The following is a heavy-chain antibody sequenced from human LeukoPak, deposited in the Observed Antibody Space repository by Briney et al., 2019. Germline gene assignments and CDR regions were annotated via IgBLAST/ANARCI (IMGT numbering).Heavy chain of an antibody. CDR1: RFTFGDYA. CDR3: ARGPRWLQYGGELDY. CDR2: IRSKAYGGTT. Sequence: SGGSLRLSCTVSRFTFGDYALNWVRQAPERGMGWVGFIRSKAYGGTTEYAASVKGRFTISRDNSKNTLYLQMGSLRAEDMAVYYCARGPRWLQYGGELDYWGQGTLVTVSS. J-gene: IGHJ4*02. D-gene: IGHD5-24*01. V-gene: IGHV3-49*04.